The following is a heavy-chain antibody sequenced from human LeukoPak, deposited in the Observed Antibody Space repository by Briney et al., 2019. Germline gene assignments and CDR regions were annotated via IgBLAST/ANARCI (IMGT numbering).Heavy chain of an antibody. J-gene: IGHJ5*02. CDR3: ARDHGDFVNWVDP. Sequence: PSETLSLTCAVYGGSFSGYYWCWIRQPPGKGLEWIGEINHSGSTNYNPSLKSRVTISVDTSKNQFSLKLSSVTAADTAVYYCARDHGDFVNWVDPWGQGTLVTVSS. D-gene: IGHD4-17*01. CDR1: GGSFSGYY. V-gene: IGHV4-34*01. CDR2: INHSGST.